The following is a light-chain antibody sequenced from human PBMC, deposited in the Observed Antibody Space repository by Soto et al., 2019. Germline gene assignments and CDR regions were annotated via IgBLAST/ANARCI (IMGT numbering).Light chain of an antibody. CDR1: QSVSSN. CDR3: QQYNNWPPWT. J-gene: IGKJ1*01. V-gene: IGKV3-15*01. CDR2: GAS. Sequence: EILMTQSPATLSLSPAETSTLSCRSSQSVSSNLAWYQQKPGQAPRLLIYGASTRATGIPARFSGSGSGTEFTLTISSLQSEDFAVYYCQQYNNWPPWTFGQGTKVDIK.